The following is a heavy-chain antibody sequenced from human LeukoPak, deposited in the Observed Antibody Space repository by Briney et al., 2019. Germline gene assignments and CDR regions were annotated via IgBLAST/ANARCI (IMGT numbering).Heavy chain of an antibody. CDR1: GGSISSYY. V-gene: IGHV4-59*08. CDR2: IYYSGST. CDR3: ATSKSMIVDY. D-gene: IGHD3-22*01. J-gene: IGHJ4*02. Sequence: KTSETLSLTCTVSGGSISSYYWSWIRQPPGKGLEWIGYIYYSGSTNYNPSLKSRVTISVDTSKNQFSLKLSSVTAADTAVYYCATSKSMIVDYWGQGTLVTVSS.